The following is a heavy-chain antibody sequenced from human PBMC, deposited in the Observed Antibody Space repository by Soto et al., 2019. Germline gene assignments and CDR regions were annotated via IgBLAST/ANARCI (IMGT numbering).Heavy chain of an antibody. CDR1: GGTFSSYA. J-gene: IGHJ5*02. CDR3: ASAPNYYGSGSYSSSWFDP. Sequence: QVQLVQSGAEVKKPGSSVKVSCKASGGTFSSYAISWVRQAPGQGLEWMGGIIPIFGTANYAQKFQGRVTITADESTSTAYMELSSLRSEDTAVYYCASAPNYYGSGSYSSSWFDPWGQGTLVTVSP. D-gene: IGHD3-10*01. V-gene: IGHV1-69*01. CDR2: IIPIFGTA.